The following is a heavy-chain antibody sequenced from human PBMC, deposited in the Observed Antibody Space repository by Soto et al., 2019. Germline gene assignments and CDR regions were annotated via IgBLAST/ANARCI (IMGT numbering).Heavy chain of an antibody. J-gene: IGHJ6*02. V-gene: IGHV3-15*01. Sequence: IWVRQAPGKGLEWVGHIKSNADGGATDYAAPVKGRFTVSRDDSRNTLYLQLNSLKTEDTAVYYCTTAPFSFITLPGTSFLIGMDVWGQGTTVTVSS. CDR3: TTAPFSFITLPGTSFLIGMDV. CDR2: IKSNADGGAT. D-gene: IGHD3-10*01.